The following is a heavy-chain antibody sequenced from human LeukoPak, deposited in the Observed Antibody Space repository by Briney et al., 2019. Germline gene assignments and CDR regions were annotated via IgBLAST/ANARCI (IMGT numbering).Heavy chain of an antibody. D-gene: IGHD5-18*01. CDR1: GGTFSSYA. CDR2: IIPIFCTA. CDR3: ARDLPGYSYGYGDYYYYGMDV. J-gene: IGHJ6*02. V-gene: IGHV1-69*13. Sequence: GASVKVSCKASGGTFSSYAISWVRQAPGQGLEWMGGIIPIFCTANYAQKFQGRVTITADESTSTAYMELSSLRSEDTAVYYCARDLPGYSYGYGDYYYYGMDVWGQGTTVTVSS.